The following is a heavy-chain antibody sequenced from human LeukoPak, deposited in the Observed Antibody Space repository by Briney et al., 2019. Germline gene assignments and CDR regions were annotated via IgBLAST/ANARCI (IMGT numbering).Heavy chain of an antibody. Sequence: PSETLSLTCTVSGGSISSGSYYWSWIRQPPGKGLEWIGYIYYSGSTNYNPSLKSRVTISVDTSKNQFSLKLSSVTAADTAVYYCAGNIPSQLVRAFDIWGQGTMVTVSS. V-gene: IGHV4-61*01. CDR2: IYYSGST. D-gene: IGHD6-13*01. CDR1: GGSISSGSYY. CDR3: AGNIPSQLVRAFDI. J-gene: IGHJ3*02.